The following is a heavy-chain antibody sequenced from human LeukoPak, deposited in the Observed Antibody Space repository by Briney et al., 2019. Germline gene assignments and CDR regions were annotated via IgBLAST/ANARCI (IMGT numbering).Heavy chain of an antibody. D-gene: IGHD3-10*01. J-gene: IGHJ3*02. CDR2: IAPFNGNT. CDR3: ARSDYYGSGSYRAHDAFDI. Sequence: ASVKVSCKASGYTFTYRYLHWVRQAPGQALEWMGWIAPFNGNTNYAQKFQDRVTITRDRSMSTAYMELSSLRSEDTAMYYCARSDYYGSGSYRAHDAFDIWGQGTMVTVSS. CDR1: GYTFTYRY. V-gene: IGHV1-45*02.